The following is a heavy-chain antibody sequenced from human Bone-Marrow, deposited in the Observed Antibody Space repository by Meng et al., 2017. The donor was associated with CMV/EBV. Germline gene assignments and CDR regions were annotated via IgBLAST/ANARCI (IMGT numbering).Heavy chain of an antibody. CDR2: IRYDGSNK. CDR1: GFTFSSYG. J-gene: IGHJ4*02. CDR3: ARDQDYGDIPDFDY. D-gene: IGHD4-17*01. V-gene: IGHV3-30*02. Sequence: GESLKISCAASGFTFSSYGMHWVRQAPGKGLEWVAFIRYDGSNKYYADSVKGRFTISRDNSKNTLYLQMNSLRAEDTAVYYCARDQDYGDIPDFDYWGQGTLVTVSS.